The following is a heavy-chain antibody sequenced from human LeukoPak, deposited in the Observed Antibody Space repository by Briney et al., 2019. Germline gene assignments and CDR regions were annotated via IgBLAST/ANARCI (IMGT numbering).Heavy chain of an antibody. CDR3: AKLAAASEYSFTDV. CDR1: GFTFSTYA. CDR2: ISVSGDKT. J-gene: IGHJ6*02. V-gene: IGHV3-23*01. D-gene: IGHD2-15*01. Sequence: PGGSLRLSCAASGFTFSTYAMGWVRQAPGKGLEWVSAISVSGDKTYYAGSVKGRYTISRDNSKNTLFLQMNSLRAEDTAVYYCAKLAAASEYSFTDVWGQGTTVTVSS.